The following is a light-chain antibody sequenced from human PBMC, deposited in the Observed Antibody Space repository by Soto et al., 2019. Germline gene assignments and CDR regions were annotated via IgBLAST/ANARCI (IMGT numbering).Light chain of an antibody. V-gene: IGKV2-28*01. J-gene: IGKJ4*01. CDR3: MQALEPPLT. CDR1: RSLLNSNGYNC. Sequence: DILMSPSQLSLPVTPGESASISCRSSRSLLNSNGYNCLDWYLQKPGQSPQLLIHLGSSRASGVPDRFSGSGSGTDFTLKISRVEAEDVGVYYCMQALEPPLTFGGGTKVDIK. CDR2: LGS.